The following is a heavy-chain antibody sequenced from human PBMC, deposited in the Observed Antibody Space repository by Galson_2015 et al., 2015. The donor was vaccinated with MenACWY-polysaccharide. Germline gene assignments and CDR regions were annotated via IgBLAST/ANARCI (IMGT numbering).Heavy chain of an antibody. CDR1: GFNFSSYW. V-gene: IGHV3-7*01. J-gene: IGHJ3*01. CDR2: IKPDGSET. CDR3: ARHAGTF. D-gene: IGHD2-2*01. Sequence: SLRLSCAVSGFNFSSYWMSWVRQAPGKGLEWVSNIKPDGSETNYVDSVRGRFTIFRDNAKSSLYLQMNILRAEDTAMFYCARHAGTFWGKGTMVIVSS.